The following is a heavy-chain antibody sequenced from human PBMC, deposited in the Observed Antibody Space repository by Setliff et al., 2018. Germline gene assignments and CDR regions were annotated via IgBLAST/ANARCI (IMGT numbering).Heavy chain of an antibody. Sequence: SGPTLVNPTQTLTLTCPFSGFSLRNSGVGVGWIRQPPGKALEWLALIYWDDDKRYSPSLKSRRTITKDTSKHQVVFTMTNMDPVDTATYYGARRRGVVVSSWFDPWGQGTLVTVSS. CDR1: GFSLRNSGVG. J-gene: IGHJ5*02. CDR3: ARRRGVVVSSWFDP. V-gene: IGHV2-5*02. CDR2: IYWDDDK. D-gene: IGHD2-2*01.